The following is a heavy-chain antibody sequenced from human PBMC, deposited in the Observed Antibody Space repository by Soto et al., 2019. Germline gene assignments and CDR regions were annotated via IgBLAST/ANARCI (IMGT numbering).Heavy chain of an antibody. V-gene: IGHV3-33*01. Sequence: GSLRLSCAASGFTFSNYGMHWVRQAPGKGLEWVAIIWHGGNNKYYADSVRGRFIISRDNSKNRLYLQMNSLRAEDTAVYYCASDLVGASDSYGLDVWGQGTPVTVSS. J-gene: IGHJ6*02. D-gene: IGHD1-26*01. CDR3: ASDLVGASDSYGLDV. CDR2: IWHGGNNK. CDR1: GFTFSNYG.